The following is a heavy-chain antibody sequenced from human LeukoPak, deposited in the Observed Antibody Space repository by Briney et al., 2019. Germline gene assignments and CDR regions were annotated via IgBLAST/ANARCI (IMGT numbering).Heavy chain of an antibody. CDR1: GYSFTSYW. J-gene: IGHJ6*02. V-gene: IGHV5-51*01. CDR2: IYPGDSDT. D-gene: IGHD5-24*01. Sequence: GESLKISCQGSGYSFTSYWIGWVRQMPGKGLEWMGIIYPGDSDTRYSPSFQGQVTISADKSISTAYLQWSSLKASDTAMYYCARHGVEMATKNHYGMDVWGQGTTVTVSS. CDR3: ARHGVEMATKNHYGMDV.